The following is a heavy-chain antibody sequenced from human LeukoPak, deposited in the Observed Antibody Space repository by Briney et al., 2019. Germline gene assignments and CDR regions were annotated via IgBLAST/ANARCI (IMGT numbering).Heavy chain of an antibody. CDR3: ARALNDAFDI. J-gene: IGHJ3*02. CDR1: GFTFSDYY. CDR2: ISNSGSGT. Sequence: GGSLRLSCAASGFTFSDYYMGWIRQAPGKGLEWVSYISNSGSGTYYPDSVKGRFTISRDNAKKSLYLQVKSLRAEDTAVYHCARALNDAFDIWGQGTMVTVSS. V-gene: IGHV3-11*04.